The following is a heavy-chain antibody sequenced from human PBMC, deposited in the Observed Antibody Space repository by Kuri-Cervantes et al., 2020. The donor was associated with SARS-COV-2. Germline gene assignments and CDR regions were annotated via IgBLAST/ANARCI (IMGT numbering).Heavy chain of an antibody. D-gene: IGHD6-19*01. CDR3: ARGGYSSGWYAVD. V-gene: IGHV4-59*01. CDR2: IYYSGST. CDR1: GGSISSYY. J-gene: IGHJ4*02. Sequence: GSLSLTCTVSGGSISSYYWGWIRQPPGKGLEWIGYIYYSGSTNYNPSLKSRVTISVDTSKNQFSLKLSSVTAADTAVYYCARGGYSSGWYAVDWGQGTLVTVSS.